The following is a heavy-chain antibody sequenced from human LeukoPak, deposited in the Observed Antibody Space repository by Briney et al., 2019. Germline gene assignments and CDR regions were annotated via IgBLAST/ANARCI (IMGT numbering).Heavy chain of an antibody. D-gene: IGHD6-13*01. CDR1: GGSISSYY. V-gene: IGHV4-59*08. CDR2: IYYSGST. CDR3: ARQPYKSGAAADAFDI. Sequence: PSETLSLTCTVSGGSISSYYWSWIRQPPGKGLEWIGYIYYSGSTNYNPSLKSRVTISVDTSKSQFSLKLSSVTAADTAVYYCARQPYKSGAAADAFDIWGQGTMVTVSS. J-gene: IGHJ3*02.